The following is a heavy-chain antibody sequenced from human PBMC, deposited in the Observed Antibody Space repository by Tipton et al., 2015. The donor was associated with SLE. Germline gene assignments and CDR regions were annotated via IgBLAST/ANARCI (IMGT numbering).Heavy chain of an antibody. V-gene: IGHV5-51*03. CDR1: GYSFTSHW. J-gene: IGHJ4*02. D-gene: IGHD2-2*01. CDR3: ARLGPDCSSTSCYFDY. Sequence: VQLVQSGAEVKKPGEYLKISCKGSGYSFTSHWIGWVRQMHGKGREWMGIIYPGDSDTRYSPPFQGQVTFSADKSISTAYLQWSYLKASDTAMYYCARLGPDCSSTSCYFDYWGQGTLVTVSS. CDR2: IYPGDSDT.